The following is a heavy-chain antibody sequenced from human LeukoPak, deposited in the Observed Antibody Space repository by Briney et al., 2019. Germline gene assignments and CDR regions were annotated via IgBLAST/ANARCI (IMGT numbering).Heavy chain of an antibody. D-gene: IGHD2-15*01. CDR2: INPNSGGT. CDR1: GYTFTGYY. J-gene: IGHJ4*02. V-gene: IGHV1-2*06. Sequence: ASVTVTCKASGYTFTGYYMHWVRQAPGQGLEWMGRINPNSGGTNYAQKLQGRVTMTRDTSISTAYMELSRLRSDDTAVYYCAREGSGGSCYWPWGQGTLVTVSS. CDR3: AREGSGGSCYWP.